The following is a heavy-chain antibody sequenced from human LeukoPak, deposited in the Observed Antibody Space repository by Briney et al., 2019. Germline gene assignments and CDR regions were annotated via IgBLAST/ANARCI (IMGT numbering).Heavy chain of an antibody. CDR1: GGSISSSNW. CDR2: IYHSGST. V-gene: IGHV4-4*02. J-gene: IGHJ3*02. CDR3: ARRQLWSGTAFDI. D-gene: IGHD5-18*01. Sequence: PSETLSLTCAVSGGSISSSNWWSWVRQPPVKGLEWIGEIYHSGSTNYNPSLKSRVTISVDKSKNQFSLKLSSVTAADTAVYYCARRQLWSGTAFDIWGQGTMVTVSS.